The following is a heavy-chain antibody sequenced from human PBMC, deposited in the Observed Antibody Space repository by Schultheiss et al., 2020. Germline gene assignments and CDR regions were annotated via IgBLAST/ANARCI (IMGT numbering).Heavy chain of an antibody. J-gene: IGHJ3*01. CDR1: GDNFTSSW. CDR2: MYPDDSDT. V-gene: IGHV5-51*01. CDR3: ARPDHCMGGTCYFGAFNV. D-gene: IGHD2-15*01. Sequence: GESLKISCKASGDNFTSSWIGWVRQMPGKGLEWMAIMYPDDSDTRYSPSFEGQVTISADKSISTAYLQWSSLQASDTGMYYCARPDHCMGGTCYFGAFNVWGQGTRVTVAS.